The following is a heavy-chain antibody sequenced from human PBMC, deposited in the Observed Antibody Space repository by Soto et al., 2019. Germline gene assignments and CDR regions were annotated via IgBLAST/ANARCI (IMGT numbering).Heavy chain of an antibody. CDR1: GYTFTGYY. CDR2: INPKSGDT. V-gene: IGHV1-2*02. D-gene: IGHD1-26*01. Sequence: ASVKVSCKASGYTFTGYYIHWVRQAPGQGLEWMGWINPKSGDTNYAQKFQGRVSMTRDTSITTSYMEVSRLKSDDTAVYYCARGSPRMGALPTYWGQGTLVTVSS. J-gene: IGHJ4*02. CDR3: ARGSPRMGALPTY.